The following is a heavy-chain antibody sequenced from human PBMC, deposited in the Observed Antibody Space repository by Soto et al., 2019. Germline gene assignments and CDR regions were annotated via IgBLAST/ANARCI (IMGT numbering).Heavy chain of an antibody. J-gene: IGHJ5*02. D-gene: IGHD3-10*01. CDR3: ARAFYYGSGSRHWFHP. Sequence: AEVRCKACGESFTSYAITWVRQATGQGLEWMGWISAYNGNTNYAQKLQGRVTMTTDTSTSTAYMELRSLRSDDTAVYYCARAFYYGSGSRHWFHPWGQGTLV. V-gene: IGHV1-18*04. CDR1: GESFTSYA. CDR2: ISAYNGNT.